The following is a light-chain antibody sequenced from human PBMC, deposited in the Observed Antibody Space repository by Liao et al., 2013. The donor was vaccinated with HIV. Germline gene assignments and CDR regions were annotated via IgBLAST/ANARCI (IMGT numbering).Light chain of an antibody. CDR2: QDT. CDR3: QAWDSSTAV. Sequence: SYDLTQPPSVSVSPGQTASITCSGDKLGNKYACWYQQKPGQSPVLVIYQDTKRPSGIPERFSGSNSGNTATLTISGTQDEADYYCQAWDSSTAVFGGGTKLTVL. V-gene: IGLV3-1*01. CDR1: KLGNKY. J-gene: IGLJ2*01.